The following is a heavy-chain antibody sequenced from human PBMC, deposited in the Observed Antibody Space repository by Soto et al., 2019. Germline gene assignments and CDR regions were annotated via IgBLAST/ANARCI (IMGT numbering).Heavy chain of an antibody. CDR1: VDSVSSNSAV. CDR2: TYYRSKWYY. Sequence: SQTLSLTCAITVDSVSSNSAVWSWVRQSPSRGLEWLGRTYYRSKWYYEYAVSVRGRITINPDTSKNKYSLQLNSVTPEDTAVYFCARGEKYGGRIFDYWGQGTLVTAPQ. D-gene: IGHD1-26*01. V-gene: IGHV6-1*01. J-gene: IGHJ4*01. CDR3: ARGEKYGGRIFDY.